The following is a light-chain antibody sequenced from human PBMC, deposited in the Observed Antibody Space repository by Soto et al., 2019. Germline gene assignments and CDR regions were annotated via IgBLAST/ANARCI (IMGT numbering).Light chain of an antibody. J-gene: IGLJ3*02. CDR3: AAWDDSLNGWV. CDR2: EVS. CDR1: SSDVGGYNH. V-gene: IGLV2-14*01. Sequence: QSALTQPASVSGSPGQSLTVSCTGTSSDVGGYNHVSWYQQHPGKAPKLLIFEVSNRPSGVSDRFSGSKSGNTASLTISGLQAEDEADYYCAAWDDSLNGWVFGGGTKVTVL.